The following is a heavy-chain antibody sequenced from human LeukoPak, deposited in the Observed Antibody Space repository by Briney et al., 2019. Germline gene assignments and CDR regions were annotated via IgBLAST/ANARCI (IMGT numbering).Heavy chain of an antibody. CDR2: LRYDGSNQ. CDR1: GFTFIRNG. V-gene: IGHV3-30*02. J-gene: IGHJ4*02. Sequence: GGSLRRSCAASGFTFIRNGMHWVRQAPGRGLEWVAFLRYDGSNQYYADSVQGRFTISRDNSKNTLYLQMYSLRDEDTAVYYCARDDPHYDILTGYYPIDSWGQGTLVTVSS. D-gene: IGHD3-9*01. CDR3: ARDDPHYDILTGYYPIDS.